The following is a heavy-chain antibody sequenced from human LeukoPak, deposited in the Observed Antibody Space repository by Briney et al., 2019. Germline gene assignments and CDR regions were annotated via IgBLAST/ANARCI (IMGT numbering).Heavy chain of an antibody. CDR1: GFTFSSYR. D-gene: IGHD3-22*01. CDR2: ISSSSSTI. CDR3: ARLYYYDSSGYYYWDY. Sequence: GGSLRLSCAASGFTFSSYRMNWVRQAPGKGLEWVSYISSSSSTIYYADSVKGRFTISRDNAKNSLYLQMNSLRDEDTAVYYCARLYYYDSSGYYYWDYWGQGTLVTVSS. J-gene: IGHJ4*02. V-gene: IGHV3-48*02.